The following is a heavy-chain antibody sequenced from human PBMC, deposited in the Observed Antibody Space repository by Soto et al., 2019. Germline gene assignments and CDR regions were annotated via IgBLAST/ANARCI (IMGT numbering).Heavy chain of an antibody. D-gene: IGHD3-10*01. CDR3: ARAPIMVRGVGPYYFDY. Sequence: GGSLRLSCASSGFTFSSYGMHLVRQAPGKGLEWVAVISYDGSNKYYADSVKGRFTISRDNSKNTLYLQMNSLRAEDTAVYYCARAPIMVRGVGPYYFDYWGQGTLVTVSS. CDR2: ISYDGSNK. J-gene: IGHJ4*02. CDR1: GFTFSSYG. V-gene: IGHV3-30*03.